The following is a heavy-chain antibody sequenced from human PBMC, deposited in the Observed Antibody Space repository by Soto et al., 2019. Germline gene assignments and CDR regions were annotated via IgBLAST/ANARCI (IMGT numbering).Heavy chain of an antibody. J-gene: IGHJ5*02. CDR1: DGSISSVGYY. CDR2: IYYSGST. Sequence: SETLCLTCTVSDGSISSVGYYWSWIRQHPGKGLEWIGYIYYSGSTYYNPSLKSRVTISVDTSKNQFSLKLSSVTAADTAVYYCARAVVVVSNWFDPWGQGTLVTVSS. CDR3: ARAVVVVSNWFDP. D-gene: IGHD2-15*01. V-gene: IGHV4-31*03.